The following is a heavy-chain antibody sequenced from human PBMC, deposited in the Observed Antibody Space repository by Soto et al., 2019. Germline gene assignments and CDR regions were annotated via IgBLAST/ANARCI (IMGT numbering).Heavy chain of an antibody. J-gene: IGHJ5*02. D-gene: IGHD6-13*01. CDR2: IYWDDDK. CDR1: GFSHSSSGVG. V-gene: IGHV2-5*02. Sequence: QITLKESGPTLVKPTQTLTLTCTCSGFSHSSSGVGMGWIRQPPGKALEWLALIYWDDDKRYSPSLKSRLTNTKDTSKNQVVLTMTNMDPVDTATYYCARRMSSTSWYFRWFDPWGQGTLVTVSS. CDR3: ARRMSSTSWYFRWFDP.